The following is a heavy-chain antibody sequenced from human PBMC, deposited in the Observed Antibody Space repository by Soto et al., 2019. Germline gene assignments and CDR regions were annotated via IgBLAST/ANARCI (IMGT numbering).Heavy chain of an antibody. CDR1: GFTFSSYH. D-gene: IGHD2-15*01. J-gene: IGHJ4*02. CDR3: ARDDLVTSHFDH. CDR2: ISASSSTI. Sequence: EVHLVESGGGLVQPGGSLRLSCAASGFTFSSYHMNWVRQTPGKGLQWLSYISASSSTIFYADSVRGRFTISRDNAMNSLYLKMNSLRAEDTAVYYCARDDLVTSHFDHWGQGTLVTVSS. V-gene: IGHV3-48*01.